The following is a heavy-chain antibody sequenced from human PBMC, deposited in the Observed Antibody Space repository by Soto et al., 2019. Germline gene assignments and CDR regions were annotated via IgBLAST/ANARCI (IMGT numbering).Heavy chain of an antibody. J-gene: IGHJ6*02. Sequence: PGGSLRLSCVGSGFTFSTYSINWVRQAPGKGLEWVSSTSSRSDIYYADSVKGRFTISRDNAKNSVSLQMNSLRAEDTAVYYCAREYTAWPRPYGLAVWGQGTTVTVSS. CDR1: GFTFSTYS. D-gene: IGHD2-2*02. CDR3: AREYTAWPRPYGLAV. CDR2: TSSRSDI. V-gene: IGHV3-21*01.